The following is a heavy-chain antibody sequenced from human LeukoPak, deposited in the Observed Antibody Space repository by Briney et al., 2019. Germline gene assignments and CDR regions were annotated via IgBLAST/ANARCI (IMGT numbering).Heavy chain of an antibody. J-gene: IGHJ4*02. CDR2: ISGSGGST. Sequence: GGSLRLSCAASGFTFSSYWMSWVRQAPGKGLEWVSAISGSGGSTYYADSVKGRFTISRDNSKNTLYLQMNSLRAEDTAVYYCAKDAGTARQDETFGFDYWGQGTLVTVSS. CDR3: AKDAGTARQDETFGFDY. D-gene: IGHD6-6*01. CDR1: GFTFSSYW. V-gene: IGHV3-23*01.